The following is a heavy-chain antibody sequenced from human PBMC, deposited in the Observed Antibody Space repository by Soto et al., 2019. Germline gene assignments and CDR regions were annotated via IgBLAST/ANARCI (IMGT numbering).Heavy chain of an antibody. D-gene: IGHD1-26*01. J-gene: IGHJ4*02. V-gene: IGHV4-39*01. CDR3: ARHSEGGCYAPFDY. CDR2: IYYTGST. CDR1: GGSITITNYY. Sequence: QLQLQESGPGLVKPSETLSLTCTVSGGSITITNYYWGWIRQPPGKGLEWIGNIYYTGSTYYNPSLNSRITRSVDTSKNQFSLDLRFVTAADTAVYYCARHSEGGCYAPFDYWGQGTLVTVSS.